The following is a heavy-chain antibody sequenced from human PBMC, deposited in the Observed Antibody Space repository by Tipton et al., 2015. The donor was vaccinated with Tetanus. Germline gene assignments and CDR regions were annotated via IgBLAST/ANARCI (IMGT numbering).Heavy chain of an antibody. J-gene: IGHJ4*02. V-gene: IGHV3-30-3*01. D-gene: IGHD6-19*01. CDR2: ISYDGSNK. CDR3: ARGESFLEFGSGWSLNY. Sequence: CAASGFTFSSYAMHWVRQAPGKGLEWVAVISYDGSNKYYADSVKGRFTISRDNSKNTLYLQMNSLRAEDTAVYYCARGESFLEFGSGWSLNYWGQGTLVTVSS. CDR1: GFTFSSYA.